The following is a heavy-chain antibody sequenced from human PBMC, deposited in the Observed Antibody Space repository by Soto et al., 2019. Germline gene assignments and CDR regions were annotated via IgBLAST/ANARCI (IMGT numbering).Heavy chain of an antibody. CDR3: ATEHTRRGLTLFGVAIAALDX. CDR1: GHTVTDLS. Sequence: WASMKVCGKVSGHTVTDLSMHWVRLAPGRGLEWRGRFDRGDGETVYAENFQGRLTMTEETSTDKDYMELSRLRYEDTAVYYCATEHTRRGLTLFGVAIAALDXWGQGTLVTVSX. D-gene: IGHD3-3*01. J-gene: IGHJ4*02. CDR2: FDRGDGET. V-gene: IGHV1-24*01.